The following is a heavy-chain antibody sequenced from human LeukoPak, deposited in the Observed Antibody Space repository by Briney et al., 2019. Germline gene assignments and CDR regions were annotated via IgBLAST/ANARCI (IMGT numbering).Heavy chain of an antibody. J-gene: IGHJ4*02. D-gene: IGHD6-19*01. CDR1: GYTFTGYY. CDR3: ARSRSSGLFDY. V-gene: IGHV1-18*04. CDR2: ISAYNGNT. Sequence: ASVKVSCKASGYTFTGYYMHWVRQAPGQGLEWMGWISAYNGNTNYAQKLQGRVTMTTDTSTSTAYMELRSLRSDDTAVYYCARSRSSGLFDYWGQGTLVTVSS.